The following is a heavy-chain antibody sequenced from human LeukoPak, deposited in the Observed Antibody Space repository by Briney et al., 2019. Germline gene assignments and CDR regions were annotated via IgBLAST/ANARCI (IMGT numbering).Heavy chain of an antibody. CDR2: IIPIFGTA. Sequence: GSSVKVSCKASGGTFSSYAISWVRQAPGQGLEWMGGIIPIFGTANYAQKLQGRVTITADNSTSTAYMELSSLRSEDTAVYYCARASVDTLNTIDYWGQGTLVTVSS. CDR3: ARASVDTLNTIDY. V-gene: IGHV1-69*06. CDR1: GGTFSSYA. D-gene: IGHD5-18*01. J-gene: IGHJ4*02.